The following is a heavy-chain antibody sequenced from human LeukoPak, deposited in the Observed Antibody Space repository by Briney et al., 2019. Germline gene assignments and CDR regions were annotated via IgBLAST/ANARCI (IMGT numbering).Heavy chain of an antibody. CDR2: IYYSGST. V-gene: IGHV4-59*02. J-gene: IGHJ4*02. D-gene: IGHD6-19*01. Sequence: SETLSLTCTVSGGSVSSYYWSWIRQPPGKGLEWIGYIYYSGSTNYNPSLKSRVTISVDTSKNQFSLKLGSVTAADTAVYYCARGSSYSSGWYLYWGQGTLVTVSS. CDR3: ARGSSYSSGWYLY. CDR1: GGSVSSYY.